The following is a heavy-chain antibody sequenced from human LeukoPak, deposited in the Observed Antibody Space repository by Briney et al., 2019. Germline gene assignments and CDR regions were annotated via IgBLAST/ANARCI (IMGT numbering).Heavy chain of an antibody. Sequence: SETLSLTCTVSGGSISSYYWSWIRQPPGKGLEWIEYIYHSGSTNYNPSLKSRVTISVDTSKNQFSLKLSSVTAADTAVYYCAGHGVVVTATALSGMDVWGQGTTVTVSS. V-gene: IGHV4-59*08. CDR2: IYHSGST. CDR3: AGHGVVVTATALSGMDV. CDR1: GGSISSYY. J-gene: IGHJ6*02. D-gene: IGHD2-21*02.